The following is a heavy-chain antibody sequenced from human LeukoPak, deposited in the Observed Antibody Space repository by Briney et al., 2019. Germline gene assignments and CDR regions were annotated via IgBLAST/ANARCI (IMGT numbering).Heavy chain of an antibody. Sequence: PGGSLRLSCAASGFTFSSYGMSWVRQAPGKGLEWVSAISGSGGSTYYADSVKGRFTISRDNSKNTLYLQMNSLRAEDTAVYYCAKGTYDILTGYYSPPALYGGYYYMDVWGKGTTVTISS. D-gene: IGHD3-9*01. CDR3: AKGTYDILTGYYSPPALYGGYYYMDV. V-gene: IGHV3-23*01. CDR2: ISGSGGST. J-gene: IGHJ6*03. CDR1: GFTFSSYG.